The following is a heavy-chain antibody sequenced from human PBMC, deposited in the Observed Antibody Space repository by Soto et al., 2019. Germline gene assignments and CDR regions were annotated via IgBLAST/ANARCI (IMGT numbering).Heavy chain of an antibody. Sequence: GGSLRLSCAASGFTFSSYGMHWVRQAPGKGLEWVAVIWYDGSNKYYADSVKGRFTISRDNSKNTLYLQMNSLRAEDTAAYYCARSSSWTDYYYYGMDVWGQGTTVTVSS. CDR1: GFTFSSYG. J-gene: IGHJ6*02. D-gene: IGHD6-13*01. CDR2: IWYDGSNK. CDR3: ARSSSWTDYYYYGMDV. V-gene: IGHV3-33*01.